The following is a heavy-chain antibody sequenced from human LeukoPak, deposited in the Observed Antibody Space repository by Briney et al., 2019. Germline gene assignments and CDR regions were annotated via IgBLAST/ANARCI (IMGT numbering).Heavy chain of an antibody. CDR2: IYTSGST. V-gene: IGHV4-4*09. CDR3: ARQKCTSTSCLTKNAFDI. D-gene: IGHD2-2*01. CDR1: GSSGYY. J-gene: IGHJ3*02. Sequence: SETLSLTCTVSGSSGYYWSWIRQPPGKELEWIGYIYTSGSTNYNPSLESRVTISVDTSKNQFSLDLSSVTAADTAVYYCARQKCTSTSCLTKNAFDIWGQGTMVTVSS.